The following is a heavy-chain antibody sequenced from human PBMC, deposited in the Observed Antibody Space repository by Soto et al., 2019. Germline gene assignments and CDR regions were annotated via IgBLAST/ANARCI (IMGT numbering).Heavy chain of an antibody. J-gene: IGHJ6*02. D-gene: IGHD6-19*01. V-gene: IGHV1-69*13. CDR2: IIPVFDTA. CDR3: ATCLEGYNSGWYNYHHGMDV. Sequence: VASVKVSCKAARGTFRNYAISWVRQAPGQGLGWMGGIIPVFDTANYAQEFQGRVTITADESTSTAYMELSSLRSEDTAVYYCATCLEGYNSGWYNYHHGMDVWGQGTTVTVSS. CDR1: RGTFRNYA.